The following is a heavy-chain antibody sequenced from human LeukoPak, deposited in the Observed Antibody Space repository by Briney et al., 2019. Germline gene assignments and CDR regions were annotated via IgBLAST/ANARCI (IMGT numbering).Heavy chain of an antibody. CDR1: GFTFSTYG. J-gene: IGHJ4*02. CDR2: IWYDGSNI. D-gene: IGHD3-22*01. CDR3: ARARNDYDSNGFSLLDY. V-gene: IGHV3-33*01. Sequence: GESLKISCAASGFTFSTYGMHWVRQAPGKGLEWVAVIWYDGSNIYYADSVKGRFTISRDNSKNTLYLQMNSLRAEDTALYYCARARNDYDSNGFSLLDYWGQGTLVTVSS.